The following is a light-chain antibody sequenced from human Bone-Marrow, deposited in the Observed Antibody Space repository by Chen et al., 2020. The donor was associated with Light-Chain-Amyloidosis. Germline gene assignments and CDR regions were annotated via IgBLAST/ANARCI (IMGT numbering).Light chain of an antibody. CDR3: QSYQGSSQGV. Sequence: NFMLTQPHSVSESPGKTVIISCTRSSGSIATNYVQWYQQRPGSSPTTVIYEDDQRPSGVPDRFAGSIDRSSNSASLPIAGLKTEDEADYYCQSYQGSSQGVFGGGTKLTVL. J-gene: IGLJ3*02. CDR1: SGSIATNY. CDR2: EDD. V-gene: IGLV6-57*01.